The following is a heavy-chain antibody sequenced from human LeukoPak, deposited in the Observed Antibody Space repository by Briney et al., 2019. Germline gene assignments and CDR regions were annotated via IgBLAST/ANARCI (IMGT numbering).Heavy chain of an antibody. CDR1: GYTFTGYY. V-gene: IGHV1-2*02. D-gene: IGHD2-15*01. Sequence: GASVKVSCKASGYTFTGYYMHWVRQAPGQGLEWMGWINPNSGGTNYAQKFQGRVTMTRDTSISTAYMELSRLRSDDTAVYYCARELYCSGGSCYSRWFDPWGQGTLVTVSS. J-gene: IGHJ5*02. CDR3: ARELYCSGGSCYSRWFDP. CDR2: INPNSGGT.